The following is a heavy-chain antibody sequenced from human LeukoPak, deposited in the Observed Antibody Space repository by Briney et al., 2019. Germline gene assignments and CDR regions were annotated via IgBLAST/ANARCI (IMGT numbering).Heavy chain of an antibody. V-gene: IGHV4-34*01. D-gene: IGHD3-10*01. J-gene: IGHJ4*02. CDR2: INHSGST. CDR3: ARGYGSGSRGYYFDY. Sequence: SETLSLTCAVYGGSFSGYYWSWIRQPPGKGLEWIGEINHSGSTNYNPSLKSRVTISVDTSKNQFSLKLSSVTAADTAMYYCARGYGSGSRGYYFDYWGQGTLVTVSS. CDR1: GGSFSGYY.